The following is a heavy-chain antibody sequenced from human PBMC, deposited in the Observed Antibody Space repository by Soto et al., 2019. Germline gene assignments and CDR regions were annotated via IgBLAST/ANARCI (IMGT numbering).Heavy chain of an antibody. CDR2: ISSSGDTI. CDR1: GFTFSSYE. D-gene: IGHD1-1*01. Sequence: EVQLVESGGGLEQPGGSLRLSCAASGFTFSSYEMNWVRQAPGKGLEWVSYISSSGDTIFYADSVRGRFTVSRDNANNTLFLHMNCLRAEDTAVYYCVPATTGLDVWGQGTTVTV. V-gene: IGHV3-48*03. J-gene: IGHJ6*02. CDR3: VPATTGLDV.